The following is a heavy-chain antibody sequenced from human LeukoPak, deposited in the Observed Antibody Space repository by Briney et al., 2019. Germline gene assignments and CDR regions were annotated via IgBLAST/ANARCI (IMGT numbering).Heavy chain of an antibody. CDR1: GLSFSSYG. Sequence: GGSLRLSCAASGLSFSSYGMSWVRQAPGQGLEWVSAISGSGGSTYYADSVKGRFTISRDNSKNTLYLQMDSLRGEDTAVYYCAKDFRIGYSAHFDYWGQGALVTVSS. V-gene: IGHV3-23*01. CDR2: ISGSGGST. J-gene: IGHJ4*02. D-gene: IGHD2-21*01. CDR3: AKDFRIGYSAHFDY.